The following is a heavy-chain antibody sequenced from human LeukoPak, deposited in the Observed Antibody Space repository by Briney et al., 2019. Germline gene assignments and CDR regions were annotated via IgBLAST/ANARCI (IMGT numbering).Heavy chain of an antibody. V-gene: IGHV3-23*01. CDR3: ARMGGLLFGSHNDY. CDR2: IFPSGGEI. D-gene: IGHD2-21*02. Sequence: GGSLRLSCAASGFTFSTFAMIWVRQPPGKGLEWVSSIFPSGGEIRYADSVRGRFTISRDNSKSTLYLQMNSLRAEDTAVYYCARMGGLLFGSHNDYWGQGTLVTVSS. J-gene: IGHJ4*02. CDR1: GFTFSTFA.